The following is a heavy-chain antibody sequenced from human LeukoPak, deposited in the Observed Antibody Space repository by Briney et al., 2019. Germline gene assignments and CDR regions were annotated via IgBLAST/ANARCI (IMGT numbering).Heavy chain of an antibody. V-gene: IGHV1-69*05. CDR2: IIPIFGTA. CDR3: ARGHSGSPSFDV. CDR1: GGTFSSYA. J-gene: IGHJ3*01. D-gene: IGHD1-26*01. Sequence: SVKVSCKASGGTFSSYAISWVRQAPGQGLEWMGRIIPIFGTANYAQKFQGRVTITTDESTSTAYMELSSLRSEDTAVYYCARGHSGSPSFDVWGQGTMVTVSS.